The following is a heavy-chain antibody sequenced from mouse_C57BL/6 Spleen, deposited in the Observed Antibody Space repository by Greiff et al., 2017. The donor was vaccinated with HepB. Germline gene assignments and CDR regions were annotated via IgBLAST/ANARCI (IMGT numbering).Heavy chain of an antibody. V-gene: IGHV1-80*01. CDR2: IYPGDGDT. CDR1: GYAFSSYW. J-gene: IGHJ4*01. D-gene: IGHD1-1*01. CDR3: ARGGMPIYAHDAMDY. Sequence: VQLQQSGAELVKPGASVKISCKASGYAFSSYWMNWVKQRPGKGLEWIGQIYPGDGDTNYNGKFKGKATLTADKASSTAYMQLSSLTSEDSAVYFCARGGMPIYAHDAMDYWGQGTSVTVSS.